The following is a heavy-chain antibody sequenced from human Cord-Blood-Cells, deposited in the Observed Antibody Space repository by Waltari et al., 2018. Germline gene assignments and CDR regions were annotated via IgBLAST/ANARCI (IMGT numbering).Heavy chain of an antibody. CDR3: ARISVWLGDAFDI. D-gene: IGHD3-16*02. CDR1: GYTFTSYD. V-gene: IGHV1-8*03. Sequence: QVQLVQSGAEVKKPGASVKVSCKASGYTFTSYDINWVRQATGQGLEWMGWMNPNRGNTGYTQKYQSRVTITRNTSISTAYMELSSLRSEDTAVYYCARISVWLGDAFDIWGQGTMVTVSS. CDR2: MNPNRGNT. J-gene: IGHJ3*02.